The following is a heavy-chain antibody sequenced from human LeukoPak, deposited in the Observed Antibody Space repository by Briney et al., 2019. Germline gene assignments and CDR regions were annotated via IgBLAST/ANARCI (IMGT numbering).Heavy chain of an antibody. V-gene: IGHV3-74*03. Sequence: GGSLRLSCAASGLTFSSYWMHWVRQAPGKGLVWVSRINSDGSSTTYADSVKGRFTISRDNAKNSLYLQMNSLRAEDTAVYYCARVKEASAFDIWGQGTMITVSS. J-gene: IGHJ3*02. D-gene: IGHD5-12*01. CDR1: GLTFSSYW. CDR3: ARVKEASAFDI. CDR2: INSDGSST.